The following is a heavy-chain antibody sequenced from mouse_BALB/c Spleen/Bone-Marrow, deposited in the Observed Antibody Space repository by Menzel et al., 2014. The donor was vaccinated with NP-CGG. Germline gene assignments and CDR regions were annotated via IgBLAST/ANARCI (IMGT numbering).Heavy chain of an antibody. CDR1: GFTFSSFG. V-gene: IGHV5-17*02. J-gene: IGHJ2*01. CDR3: ARSRLRGYYFDY. Sequence: EVKVVESGGGLVQPGGSRNLSCAASGFTFSSFGMHWVRQAPEKGLEWVAYISSGSSTIYYADTLKGRFTISRDNPKNTLFLQMTSLRSEDTAMYYCARSRLRGYYFDYWGQGTTLTVSS. CDR2: ISSGSSTI. D-gene: IGHD3-2*02.